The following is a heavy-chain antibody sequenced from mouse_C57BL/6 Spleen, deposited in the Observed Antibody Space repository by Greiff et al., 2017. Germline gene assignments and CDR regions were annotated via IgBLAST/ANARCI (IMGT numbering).Heavy chain of an antibody. CDR2: ISDGGSYT. CDR3: ASSSYYYGSSHWYFYV. D-gene: IGHD1-1*01. J-gene: IGHJ1*03. Sequence: EVQLVESGGGLVKPGGSLKLSCAASGFTFSSYAMSWVRQTPEKRLEWVATISDGGSYTYYPDNVKGRFTISRDNAKNNLYLQMSHLKSEDTAMYYCASSSYYYGSSHWYFYVWGTGTTVTVSS. V-gene: IGHV5-4*01. CDR1: GFTFSSYA.